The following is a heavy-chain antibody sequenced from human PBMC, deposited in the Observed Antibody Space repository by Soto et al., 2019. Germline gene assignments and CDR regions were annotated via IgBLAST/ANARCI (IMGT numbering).Heavy chain of an antibody. Sequence: QITLKESGPTLVKPTQTLTLTCALSGFSHSTSEVWVGWIRQPPGKALEWLALIYWDDDKSYSPSLKSRLTINKDTSKNQVVHTMTSMYPVDTAKYYYAHALYQFDYWGHGTLDNVSS. CDR1: GFSHSTSEVW. V-gene: IGHV2-5*02. CDR2: IYWDDDK. CDR3: AHALYQFDY. D-gene: IGHD2-8*01. J-gene: IGHJ4*01.